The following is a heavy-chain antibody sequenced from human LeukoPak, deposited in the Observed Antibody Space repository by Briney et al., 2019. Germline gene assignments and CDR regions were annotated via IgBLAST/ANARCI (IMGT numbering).Heavy chain of an antibody. V-gene: IGHV3-30*04. D-gene: IGHD1-26*01. Sequence: GGSLKLSCVVSGFTFSNYAMHWVRQAPGQAPGKGLEWGAVMSYDGSHEYYADSVKGRFTISRDNPKSTLYLQMNSLRPEDTAVYYCARAFGGSYSSTVDYWGQGTLVTVSS. J-gene: IGHJ4*02. CDR3: ARAFGGSYSSTVDY. CDR2: MSYDGSHE. CDR1: GFTFSNYA.